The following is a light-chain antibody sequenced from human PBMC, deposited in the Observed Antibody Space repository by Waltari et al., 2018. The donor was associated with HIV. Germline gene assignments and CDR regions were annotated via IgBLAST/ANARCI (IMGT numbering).Light chain of an antibody. Sequence: SALTQPPSVSASPGQSVTISRTGTSSDLGSSNRFPWYLQPPGTAPRIIIYEVKNRPSGVPDRFSATKSGNTASLTISGLQAEDEADYYCSSYKNNNTIVFGTGTKVTVL. CDR3: SSYKNNNTIV. CDR1: SSDLGSSNR. J-gene: IGLJ1*01. V-gene: IGLV2-18*02. CDR2: EVK.